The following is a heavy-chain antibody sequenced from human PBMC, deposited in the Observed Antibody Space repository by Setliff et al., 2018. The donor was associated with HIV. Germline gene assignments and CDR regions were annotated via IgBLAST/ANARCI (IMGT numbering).Heavy chain of an antibody. CDR2: ITSSGSAM. CDR1: GFTFSSSE. CDR3: ARARTGTTHY. D-gene: IGHD1-7*01. V-gene: IGHV3-48*03. J-gene: IGHJ4*02. Sequence: LRLSCVVSGFTFSSSEMNWVRQAPGKGLEWVSYITSSGSAMYYADSVKGRFTVSRDNAKTSLYLQMNSLTAEDTAVYYCARARTGTTHYWGQGTLVTVSS.